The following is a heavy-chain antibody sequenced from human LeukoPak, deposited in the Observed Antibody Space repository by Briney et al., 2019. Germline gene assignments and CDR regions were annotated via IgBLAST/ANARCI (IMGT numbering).Heavy chain of an antibody. CDR1: GFTFSSYW. CDR2: IKQDGSEK. CDR3: ARERWTYYYYYAMDV. D-gene: IGHD5-24*01. J-gene: IGHJ6*02. Sequence: PGGSLRLSCAASGFTFSSYWMSWVRQAPGKGLEWVANIKQDGSEKYYVDSVKGRFTISRDNAKNSLYLQMNSLRAEDTAVYYCARERWTYYYYYAMDVWGQGTTVTVSS. V-gene: IGHV3-7*01.